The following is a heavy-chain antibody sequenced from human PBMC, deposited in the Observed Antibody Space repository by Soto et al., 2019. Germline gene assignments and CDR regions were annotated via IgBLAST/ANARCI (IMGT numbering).Heavy chain of an antibody. J-gene: IGHJ4*02. CDR2: ISSSGSTI. Sequence: GGSLGLSCAASGFTFSSYEMNWVRQAPGKGLEWVSYISSSGSTIYYADSVKGRFTISRDNAKNSLYLQMNSLRAEDTAVYYCARDSGRFEYSSSSVDYFDYWGQGTLVTVSS. CDR1: GFTFSSYE. V-gene: IGHV3-48*03. CDR3: ARDSGRFEYSSSSVDYFDY. D-gene: IGHD6-6*01.